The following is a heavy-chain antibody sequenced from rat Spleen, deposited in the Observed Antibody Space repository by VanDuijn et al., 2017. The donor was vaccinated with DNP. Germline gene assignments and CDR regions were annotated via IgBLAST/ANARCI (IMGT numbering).Heavy chain of an antibody. V-gene: IGHV5S23*01. J-gene: IGHJ2*01. CDR3: ARRRYGGYIRD. CDR2: ITNSGSDT. CDR1: GLTFSNYA. Sequence: EVQLVESGGGLVQPGRSLKLSCAASGLTFSNYAMAWVRQAPTKGLEWVASITNSGSDTKYRDSVQGRFTISRDNAKSTLYLQMNSLRSEDTATYYCARRRYGGYIRDWGQGVMVTVSS. D-gene: IGHD1-11*01.